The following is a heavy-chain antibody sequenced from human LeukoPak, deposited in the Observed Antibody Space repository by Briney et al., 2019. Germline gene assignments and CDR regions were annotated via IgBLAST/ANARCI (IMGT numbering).Heavy chain of an antibody. V-gene: IGHV4-30-2*01. CDR1: GGSISSGGFY. CDR2: IHQSGDT. D-gene: IGHD2-21*01. CDR3: ARAYSPQYCGGDCFSMDV. Sequence: SQTLSLTCTVSGGSISSGGFYWSWIRQPPGKGLEWIGYIHQSGDTYQNPSLKSRVTVSLDRSKNEFYLKLNSVTAADTAVYYCARAYSPQYCGGDCFSMDVWGKGTTVTVSS. J-gene: IGHJ6*03.